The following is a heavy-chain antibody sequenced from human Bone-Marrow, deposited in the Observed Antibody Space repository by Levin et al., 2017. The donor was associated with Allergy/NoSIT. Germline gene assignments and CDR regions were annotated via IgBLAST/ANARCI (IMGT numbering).Heavy chain of an antibody. CDR3: AKDPPPIAARIGTALNYYYYGMDV. CDR2: ISYDGSNK. CDR1: GFTFSSYG. Sequence: LSLTCAASGFTFSSYGMHWVRQAPGKGLEWVAVISYDGSNKYYADSVKGRFTISRDNSKNTLYLQMNSLRAEDTAVYYCAKDPPPIAARIGTALNYYYYGMDVWGQGTTVTVSS. D-gene: IGHD6-6*01. V-gene: IGHV3-30*18. J-gene: IGHJ6*02.